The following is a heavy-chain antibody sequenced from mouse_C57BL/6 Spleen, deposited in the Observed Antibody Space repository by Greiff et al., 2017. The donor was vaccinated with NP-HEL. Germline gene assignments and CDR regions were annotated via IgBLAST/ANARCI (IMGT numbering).Heavy chain of an antibody. Sequence: EVQRVESGGGLVQPGGSLSLSCAASGFTFTDYYMSWVRQPPGKALEWLGFIRNKANGYTTEYSASVKGRFTISRDNSQSILYLQMNALGAEDSATYYWARSERLLRYYAMDYWGQGTSVTVSS. V-gene: IGHV7-3*01. CDR1: GFTFTDYY. J-gene: IGHJ4*01. CDR3: ARSERLLRYYAMDY. CDR2: IRNKANGYTT. D-gene: IGHD1-1*01.